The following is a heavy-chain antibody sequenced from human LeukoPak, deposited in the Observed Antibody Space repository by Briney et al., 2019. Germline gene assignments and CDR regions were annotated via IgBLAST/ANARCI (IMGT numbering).Heavy chain of an antibody. CDR2: ISYDGSNK. J-gene: IGHJ3*01. CDR3: ARDCRLATYTFDL. CDR1: GFTFSSYG. D-gene: IGHD3-3*02. V-gene: IGHV3-30*03. Sequence: GGSLRLSCAASGFTFSSYGMHWVRQAPGKGLEWVAVISYDGSNKYYADSVKGRFTISRDNSKNTLYLQMNSLRAEDTAVYYCARDCRLATYTFDLWGQGSMVTVSS.